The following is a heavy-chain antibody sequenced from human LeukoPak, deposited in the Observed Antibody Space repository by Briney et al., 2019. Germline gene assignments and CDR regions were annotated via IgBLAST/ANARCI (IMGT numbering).Heavy chain of an antibody. CDR1: GFTFSNYG. J-gene: IGHJ4*02. V-gene: IGHV3-30*02. D-gene: IGHD1-14*01. CDR3: VPAFKREAPPPGFDF. Sequence: TGGSLRLSCAASGFTFSNYGMYWVRQAPGKGLEWVAVIWSDGTNRLHADSVKGRFTISRDNSMNTLYLQMNSLTPEDTAVYYCVPAFKREAPPPGFDFWGQGTLVTVSS. CDR2: IWSDGTNR.